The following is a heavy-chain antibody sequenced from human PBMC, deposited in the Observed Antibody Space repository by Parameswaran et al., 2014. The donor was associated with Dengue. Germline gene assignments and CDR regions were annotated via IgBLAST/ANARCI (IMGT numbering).Heavy chain of an antibody. D-gene: IGHD3-16*01. V-gene: IGHV4-34*01. Sequence: VRQAPGKGLEWIGEINHSGSTNYNPSLKSRVTISVDTSKNQFSLKLSSVTAADTAVYYCARVPAWGHTGSWFDPWGQGTLVTVSS. CDR3: ARVPAWGHTGSWFDP. CDR2: INHSGST. J-gene: IGHJ5*02.